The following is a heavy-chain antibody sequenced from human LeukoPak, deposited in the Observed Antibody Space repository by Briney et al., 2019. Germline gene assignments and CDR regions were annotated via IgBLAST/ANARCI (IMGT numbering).Heavy chain of an antibody. CDR3: ARDLDYGENGAYFDY. J-gene: IGHJ4*02. Sequence: SETLSLTCAVYGGSISSSSYYWGWIRQPPGKGLEWIGSIYYSGSTYYNPSLKSRVTISVDTSKNQFSLKLSSVTAADTAVYYCARDLDYGENGAYFDYWGQGTLVTVSS. CDR2: IYYSGST. CDR1: GGSISSSSYY. D-gene: IGHD4-17*01. V-gene: IGHV4-39*07.